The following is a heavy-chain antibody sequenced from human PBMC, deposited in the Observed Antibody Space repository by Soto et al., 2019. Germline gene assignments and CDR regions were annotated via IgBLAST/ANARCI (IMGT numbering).Heavy chain of an antibody. CDR2: ITNRATGDTK. V-gene: IGHV3-72*01. J-gene: IGHJ4*02. CDR1: GFSVSDHF. Sequence: EVQLVESGGGLVQSGGSLRLSCTASGFSVSDHFMDWVRQTPGKGLEWLGQITNRATGDTKSYAASVKGRFTVAKDESRNSLYLQMNSLKTEDTAVYYCASSITQMVTDGGQGTLVAVAS. CDR3: ASSITQMVTD. D-gene: IGHD6-13*01.